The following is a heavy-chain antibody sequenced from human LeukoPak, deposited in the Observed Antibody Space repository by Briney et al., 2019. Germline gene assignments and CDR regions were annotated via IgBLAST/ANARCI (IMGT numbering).Heavy chain of an antibody. Sequence: GGSLRLSCAASGFTFSNYAMSWVRQAPGKGLEWVSAISGSGDSTFYTDSVKGRFTISRDNSKNTLYLQMKSLRAEDTAVYYCAKDASDILTGYPGWWGQGTMVTVSS. D-gene: IGHD3-9*01. V-gene: IGHV3-23*01. J-gene: IGHJ3*01. CDR3: AKDASDILTGYPGW. CDR1: GFTFSNYA. CDR2: ISGSGDST.